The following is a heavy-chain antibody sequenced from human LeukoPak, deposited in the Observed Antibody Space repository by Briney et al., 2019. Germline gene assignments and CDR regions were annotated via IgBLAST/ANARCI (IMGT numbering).Heavy chain of an antibody. J-gene: IGHJ5*02. CDR2: ISGSGSNT. V-gene: IGHV3-23*01. Sequence: GGSLKLSCAASGFTFSNSGMNWVRQAPGKVLEWVSAISGSGSNTYYADSVKGRFTISRDNSKNTLSLQMNNLRDEDTAVYYCAKDLSPAAAWGQGTLVTVSS. D-gene: IGHD6-25*01. CDR3: AKDLSPAAA. CDR1: GFTFSNSG.